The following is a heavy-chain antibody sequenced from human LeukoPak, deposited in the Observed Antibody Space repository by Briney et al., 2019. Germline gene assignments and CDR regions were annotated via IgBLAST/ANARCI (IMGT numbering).Heavy chain of an antibody. CDR1: GGSIGSYY. V-gene: IGHV4-4*09. CDR2: IYTSGST. J-gene: IGHJ5*02. D-gene: IGHD3-3*01. CDR3: ARHVSSYYGFWSARFDP. Sequence: SETLSLTCTVSGGSIGSYYWSWIRQPPGKGLEWIGYIYTSGSTNYNPSLKSRVTISVDTSKNQFSLKLSSVTAADTAVYYCARHVSSYYGFWSARFDPWGQGTLVTVSS.